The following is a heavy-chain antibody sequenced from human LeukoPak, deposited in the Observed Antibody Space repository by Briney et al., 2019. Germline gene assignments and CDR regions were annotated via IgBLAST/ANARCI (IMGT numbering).Heavy chain of an antibody. Sequence: SGTLSRTCAVYGGSFSGYYRSWIRQPPGKGLEWIGEINHSGSTNYNPSLKSRVTISVDTSKNQFSLKLSSVTAADTAVYYCARHYGPWGQGTLVTVSS. CDR1: GGSFSGYY. CDR3: ARHYGP. V-gene: IGHV4-34*01. CDR2: INHSGST. D-gene: IGHD3-16*01. J-gene: IGHJ5*02.